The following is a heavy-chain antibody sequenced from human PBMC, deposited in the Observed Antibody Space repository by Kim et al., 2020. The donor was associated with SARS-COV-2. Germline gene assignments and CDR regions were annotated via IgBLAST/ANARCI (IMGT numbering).Heavy chain of an antibody. CDR3: TKWDLGTGDVGLFF. CDR2: MDGSRATGI. D-gene: IGHD2-21*01. V-gene: IGHV3-23*01. J-gene: IGHJ4*02. Sequence: EGSLRLSCAASGFSFSVYAMHWVRQAPGKGLEWVSGMDGSRATGIFYADSVRGRFTISRDNSKNTLYLQMNSLRAEDTAVYYCTKWDLGTGDVGLFFWGRGTLVTLSS. CDR1: GFSFSVYA.